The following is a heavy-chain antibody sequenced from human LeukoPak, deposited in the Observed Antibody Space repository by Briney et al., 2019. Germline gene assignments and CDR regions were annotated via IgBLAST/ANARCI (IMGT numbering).Heavy chain of an antibody. V-gene: IGHV1-46*01. D-gene: IGHD5-24*01. CDR1: GYTFTSNY. CDR2: ISPSGGST. Sequence: ASVKVSCKAFGYTFTSNYMHWVRQAPGQGPEWMGVISPSGGSTTYAQKFQGRVTLTRDMSTSTDYLELSSLRSEDTAVYYCARKRDGYNYFDYWGQGALVTVSS. CDR3: ARKRDGYNYFDY. J-gene: IGHJ4*02.